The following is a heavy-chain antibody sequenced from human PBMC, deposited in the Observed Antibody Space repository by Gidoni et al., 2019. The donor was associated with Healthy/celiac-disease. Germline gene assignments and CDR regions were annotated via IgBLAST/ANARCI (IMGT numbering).Heavy chain of an antibody. CDR1: GFTVRGNY. J-gene: IGHJ4*02. CDR3: ARDQRSGGSCYHDY. V-gene: IGHV3-53*01. D-gene: IGHD2-15*01. CDR2: IYSGGST. Sequence: EVQLVESGGGLIQPGGSLRLSCAASGFTVRGNYMSWVRQAPGKGLEWVSVIYSGGSTYYADSVKGRFTISRDNSKNTLYLQMNSLRAEDTAVYYCARDQRSGGSCYHDYWGQGTLVTVSS.